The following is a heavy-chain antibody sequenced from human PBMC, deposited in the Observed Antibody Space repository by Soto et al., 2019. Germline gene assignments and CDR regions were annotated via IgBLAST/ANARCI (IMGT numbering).Heavy chain of an antibody. J-gene: IGHJ5*02. CDR1: GXXFXXXA. D-gene: IGHD3-10*01. Sequence: XSCXASGXXFXXXAXXWVRQAPGQRLEWMGWINAGNGNTKYSQKFQGRVTITRDTSASTAYMELSSLRSEDTAVYYCARGTPVWFDPWGQGTLVTVSS. CDR2: INAGNGNT. V-gene: IGHV1-3*01. CDR3: ARGTPVWFDP.